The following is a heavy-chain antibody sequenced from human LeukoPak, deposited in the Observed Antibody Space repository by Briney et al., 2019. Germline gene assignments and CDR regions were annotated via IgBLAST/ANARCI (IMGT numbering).Heavy chain of an antibody. CDR1: GFTVSSNY. CDR2: IYSGGNT. D-gene: IGHD3/OR15-3a*01. Sequence: GGSLRLSCAASGFTVSSNYMSWVRQAPGKGLEWGLVIYSGGNTYYADSLKGRFTISRDNSKNTLYLQMNSLRAEDTAVYYCASWTTISLAFDYWGQGTLVTVSS. CDR3: ASWTTISLAFDY. V-gene: IGHV3-53*01. J-gene: IGHJ4*02.